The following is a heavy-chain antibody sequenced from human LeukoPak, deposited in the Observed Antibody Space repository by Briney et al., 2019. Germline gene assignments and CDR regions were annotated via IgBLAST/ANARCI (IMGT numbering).Heavy chain of an antibody. CDR3: ASYGGNPLDAFDI. Sequence: GGSLRLSCAASGFTVSSNYMSWVRQAPGKGLEWVSVIYSGGSTYYADYVKGRFTISRDNSKNTLYLQMNSLRAEDTAVYYCASYGGNPLDAFDIWGQGTMVTVSS. CDR2: IYSGGST. CDR1: GFTVSSNY. V-gene: IGHV3-66*01. J-gene: IGHJ3*02. D-gene: IGHD4-23*01.